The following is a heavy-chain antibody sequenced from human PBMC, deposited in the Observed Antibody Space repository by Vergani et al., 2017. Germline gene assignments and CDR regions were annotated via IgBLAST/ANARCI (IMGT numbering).Heavy chain of an antibody. CDR2: INHSGST. Sequence: QVQLQQWGAGLLKPSETLSLTCAVYGGSFSGYYWSWIRQPPGKGLEWIGEINHSGSTNYNPSLKSRVTISVDTSKNQFSLKLSSVTAADTAVYYCARDRPQLPTRYYDVXSGYYKGETADYYYRDVWGKGTTVTVSS. J-gene: IGHJ6*03. CDR1: GGSFSGYY. CDR3: ARDRPQLPTRYYDVXSGYYKGETADYYYRDV. V-gene: IGHV4-34*01. D-gene: IGHD3-3*01.